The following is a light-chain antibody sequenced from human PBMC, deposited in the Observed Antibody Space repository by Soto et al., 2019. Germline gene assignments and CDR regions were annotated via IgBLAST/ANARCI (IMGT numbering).Light chain of an antibody. J-gene: IGLJ3*02. CDR3: QVWDSSSDQVGV. V-gene: IGLV3-21*02. CDR2: DNS. CDR1: NIGSKS. Sequence: SYVLTQPPSVSVAPGQTARVTCGGNNIGSKSVHWYQQKPGQAPALVVYDNSDRPSGIPERFSGSNSGNSATLTISRVEAGDEADYYCQVWDSSSDQVGVFGGGTKLTVL.